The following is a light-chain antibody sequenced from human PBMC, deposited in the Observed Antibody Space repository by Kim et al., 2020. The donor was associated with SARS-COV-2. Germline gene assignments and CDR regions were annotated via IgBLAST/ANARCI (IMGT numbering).Light chain of an antibody. CDR3: QQYSSYHT. CDR1: QSIGNW. Sequence: DIQMTQSPSTLSASVGDRVTITCRASQSIGNWLAWYQQKPGKAPKLLIYKTSALQSAVPSRFSGSGSGTEFTLTISSLQPDDFATYYCQQYSSYHTFGQGTKLEI. J-gene: IGKJ2*01. V-gene: IGKV1-5*03. CDR2: KTS.